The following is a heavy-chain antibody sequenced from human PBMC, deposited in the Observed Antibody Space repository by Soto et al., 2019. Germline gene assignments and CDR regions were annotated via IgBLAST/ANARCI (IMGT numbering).Heavy chain of an antibody. J-gene: IGHJ3*02. Sequence: GGSLRLSCAASGFTFDDYAMHWVRQAPGKGLEWVSGISWNSGSIGYADSVKGRFTISRDNAKNSLYLQMNSLRAEDTALYYCAKDIGGPPFGAFDIWGQGTMVTVSS. D-gene: IGHD3-10*01. CDR2: ISWNSGSI. CDR3: AKDIGGPPFGAFDI. CDR1: GFTFDDYA. V-gene: IGHV3-9*01.